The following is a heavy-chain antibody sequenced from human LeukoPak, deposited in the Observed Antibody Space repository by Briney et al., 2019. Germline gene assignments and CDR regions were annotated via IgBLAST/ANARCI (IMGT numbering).Heavy chain of an antibody. J-gene: IGHJ6*04. CDR1: GYSFTSYW. V-gene: IGHV5-51*01. CDR2: IYPGDSDT. D-gene: IGHD2-15*01. CDR3: AMGYCSSGSCAGRYYYYGMDV. Sequence: GESLKISCKGSGYSFTSYWIGWVRQMPGKGLEWMGIIYPGDSDTRYSPSFQGQVTISADKSISTAYLQWSSLKASDTAMYYCAMGYCSSGSCAGRYYYYGMDVWGKGTTVTVSS.